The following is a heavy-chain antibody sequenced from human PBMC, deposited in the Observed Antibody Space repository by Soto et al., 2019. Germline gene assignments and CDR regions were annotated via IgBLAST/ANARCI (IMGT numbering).Heavy chain of an antibody. CDR2: IYYSGST. J-gene: IGHJ4*02. D-gene: IGHD3-10*01. Sequence: QLQLQESGPGLVKPSETLSLTCTVSGGSISSSSYYWGWIRQPPGKGLEWIGSIYYSGSTYYNPSLKSRVTISVDTSKNQFSLKLSSVTAADTAVYYCARHEKSVRGVIITSSPFDYWGQGTLVTVSS. CDR1: GGSISSSSYY. V-gene: IGHV4-39*01. CDR3: ARHEKSVRGVIITSSPFDY.